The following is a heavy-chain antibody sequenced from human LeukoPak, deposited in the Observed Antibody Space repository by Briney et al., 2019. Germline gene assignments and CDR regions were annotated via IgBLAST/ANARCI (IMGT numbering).Heavy chain of an antibody. CDR1: GFTFSTYA. Sequence: GGSLRLSCAASGFTFSTYAMNWVRQAPGKGLEWVAVISYDGSNKYYADSVKGRFTISRDNSKNTLYLQMNSLRAEDTAVYYCAREGAQQLVHWYDAFDIWGQGTMVTVSS. J-gene: IGHJ3*02. V-gene: IGHV3-30-3*01. CDR3: AREGAQQLVHWYDAFDI. CDR2: ISYDGSNK. D-gene: IGHD6-13*01.